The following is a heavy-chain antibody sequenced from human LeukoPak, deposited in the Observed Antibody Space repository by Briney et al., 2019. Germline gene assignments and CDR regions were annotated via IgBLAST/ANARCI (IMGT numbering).Heavy chain of an antibody. Sequence: SETLSLTCAVSGGSISSSNWWTWVRQPPGKGLEWIGRIYTSGSTNYHPSLKSRVTMSVDTSKKQFSLKLSSVTAADTAVYYCARVRGSSGSYEYYHYMDVWGKGTTVTISS. CDR2: IYTSGST. J-gene: IGHJ6*03. D-gene: IGHD1-26*01. CDR1: GGSISSSNW. V-gene: IGHV4-4*02. CDR3: ARVRGSSGSYEYYHYMDV.